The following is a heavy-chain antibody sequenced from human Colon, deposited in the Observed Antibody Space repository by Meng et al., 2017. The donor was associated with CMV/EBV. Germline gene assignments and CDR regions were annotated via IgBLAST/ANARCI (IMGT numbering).Heavy chain of an antibody. D-gene: IGHD6-13*01. J-gene: IGHJ3*02. CDR3: ARDRQLYI. CDR1: GFTFPSYA. V-gene: IGHV3-7*01. CDR2: IKQDGSEK. Sequence: GGSLRLSCTTSGFTFPSYALSWVRQAPGKGLEWVANIKQDGSEKYYVDSVKGRFTISRDNAKNSLYLQMNSLRAEDTAVYYCARDRQLYIWGQGTMVTVSS.